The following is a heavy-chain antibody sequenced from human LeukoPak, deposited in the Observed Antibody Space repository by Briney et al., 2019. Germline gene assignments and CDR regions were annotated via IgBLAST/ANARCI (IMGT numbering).Heavy chain of an antibody. Sequence: PGESLRLSSAASGFTFSNYAMTWVRQAPGKGLEWVSSISTSGDSTAYAASVKGRFTISRDNSKNTLCLQLNSLRAEDTAVYYCARGRGSPYYFDCWGQGTLVTVSS. CDR3: ARGRGSPYYFDC. J-gene: IGHJ4*02. D-gene: IGHD1-26*01. V-gene: IGHV3-23*01. CDR1: GFTFSNYA. CDR2: ISTSGDST.